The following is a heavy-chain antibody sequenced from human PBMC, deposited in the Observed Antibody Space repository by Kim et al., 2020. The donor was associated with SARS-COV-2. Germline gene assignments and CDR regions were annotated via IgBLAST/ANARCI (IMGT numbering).Heavy chain of an antibody. Sequence: SETLSLTCAVYGGSFSGYYWSWIRQPPGKGLEWIGEINHSGSTNYNPSLKSRVTISVDTSKNQFSLKLSSVTAADTAVYYCARLLYCSSTSCSTIYYYYGMDVWGQGTTVTVSS. J-gene: IGHJ6*02. CDR1: GGSFSGYY. CDR2: INHSGST. CDR3: ARLLYCSSTSCSTIYYYYGMDV. V-gene: IGHV4-34*01. D-gene: IGHD2-2*01.